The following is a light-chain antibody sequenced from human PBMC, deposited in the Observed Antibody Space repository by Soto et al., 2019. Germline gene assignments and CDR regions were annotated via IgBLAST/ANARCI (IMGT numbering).Light chain of an antibody. CDR1: NSDVGGYNY. J-gene: IGLJ3*02. CDR3: SSYTTSTTWV. CDR2: EVS. V-gene: IGLV2-14*01. Sequence: QSALTQPASVSGSPGQSIAISCTGTNSDVGGYNYVPWYQHHPGKAPKLMIYEVSNRPSGVSNRFSGSKSGNTASLTISGLQAEDEADYYCSSYTTSTTWVFGGGTKVTVL.